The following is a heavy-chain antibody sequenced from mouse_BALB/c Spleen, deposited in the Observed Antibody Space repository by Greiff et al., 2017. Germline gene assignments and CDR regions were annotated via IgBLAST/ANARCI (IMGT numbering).Heavy chain of an antibody. V-gene: IGHV3-8*02. D-gene: IGHD2-2*01. CDR1: GDSITSGY. CDR2: ISYSGST. Sequence: EVQRVESGPSLVKPSQTLSLTCSVTGDSITSGYWNWIRKFPGNKLEYMGYISYSGSTYYNPSLKSRISITRDTSKNQYYLQLNSVTTEDTATYYCARSGGYPYYFDYWGQGTTLTVSS. J-gene: IGHJ2*01. CDR3: ARSGGYPYYFDY.